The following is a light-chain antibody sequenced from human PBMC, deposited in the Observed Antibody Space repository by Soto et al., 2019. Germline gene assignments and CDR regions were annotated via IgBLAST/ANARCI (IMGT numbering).Light chain of an antibody. V-gene: IGKV1-33*01. J-gene: IGKJ3*01. CDR3: QQYDDVPPT. CDR2: DAS. Sequence: DIQMTQSPSSLSASVGDRVTITCQASQDISNYLNWYQQKPGKAPELLIYDASNLETGVPSRFSGSGSWTDFTFTISSLQPEDFATYYCQQYDDVPPTFGPVTKVDF. CDR1: QDISNY.